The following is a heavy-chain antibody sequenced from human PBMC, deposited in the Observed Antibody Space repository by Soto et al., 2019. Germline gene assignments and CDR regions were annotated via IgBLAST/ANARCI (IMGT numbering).Heavy chain of an antibody. V-gene: IGHV3-49*03. Sequence: GGALRLSCTGSGFTFVDYAMSWFRQAPGKGLEWVGFIRSRVHGGTTEYAGSVKGRFTISRDDSTSIAYLQMNSLKTEDTAVYYCTAVQSNVAVTRWYHATDDWGQGALVTVSS. CDR1: GFTFVDYA. D-gene: IGHD2-15*01. CDR2: IRSRVHGGTT. J-gene: IGHJ4*02. CDR3: TAVQSNVAVTRWYHATDD.